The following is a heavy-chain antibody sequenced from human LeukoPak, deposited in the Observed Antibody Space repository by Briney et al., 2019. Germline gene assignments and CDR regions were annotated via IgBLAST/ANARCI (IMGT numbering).Heavy chain of an antibody. CDR2: IYYSGST. J-gene: IGHJ4*02. D-gene: IGHD2-15*01. Sequence: PSETLSLTCTVSGGSISSYYWSWIRQPPGKGLEWIGYIYYSGSTNYNPSLKSRVTISVDTSKNQFSLKPSSVTAADTAVYYCARGYCSGGSCYLLYWGQGTLVTVSS. CDR3: ARGYCSGGSCYLLY. V-gene: IGHV4-59*08. CDR1: GGSISSYY.